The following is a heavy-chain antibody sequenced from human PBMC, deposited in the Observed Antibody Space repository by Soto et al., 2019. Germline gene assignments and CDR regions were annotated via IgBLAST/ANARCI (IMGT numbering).Heavy chain of an antibody. CDR3: AREGGGDAYYDILTGYYKYYYGMDV. Sequence: QVQLVESVGGVVQPGRSLRLSCAASGFTFSSYAMHWVRQAPGKGLEWVAVISYDGSNKYYADSVKGRFTISRDNSKNTLYLQMNSLRAEDTAVYYCAREGGGDAYYDILTGYYKYYYGMDVWGQGTTVTVSS. V-gene: IGHV3-30-3*01. CDR1: GFTFSSYA. D-gene: IGHD3-9*01. J-gene: IGHJ6*02. CDR2: ISYDGSNK.